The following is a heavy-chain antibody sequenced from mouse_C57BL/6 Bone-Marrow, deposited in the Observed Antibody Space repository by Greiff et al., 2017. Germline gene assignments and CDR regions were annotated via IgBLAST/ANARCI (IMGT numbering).Heavy chain of an antibody. D-gene: IGHD2-3*01. Sequence: EVKLVESGGGLVQPGGSLSLSCAASGFTFTDYYMSWVRQPPGKALEWLGFIRNKANGYTTEYSASVKGRFTISRDNSQSILYLQMNALRAEDSATYYCARGYYNFDYWGQGTTLTVSS. V-gene: IGHV7-3*01. CDR2: IRNKANGYTT. J-gene: IGHJ2*01. CDR3: ARGYYNFDY. CDR1: GFTFTDYY.